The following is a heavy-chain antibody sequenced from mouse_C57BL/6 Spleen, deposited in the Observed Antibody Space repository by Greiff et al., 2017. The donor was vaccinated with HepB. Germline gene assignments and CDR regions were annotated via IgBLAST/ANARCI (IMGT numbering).Heavy chain of an antibody. D-gene: IGHD1-1*01. Sequence: QVQLQQSGAELVRPGASVTLSCKASGYTFTDYEMHWVKQTPVHGLEWIGAIDPETGGTAYNQKFKGKAILTADKSSSTAYMVLRSLTSEDSAVYYCTRKNYYGSSSYYAMDYWGQGTSVTVSS. CDR1: GYTFTDYE. V-gene: IGHV1-15*01. CDR3: TRKNYYGSSSYYAMDY. J-gene: IGHJ4*01. CDR2: IDPETGGT.